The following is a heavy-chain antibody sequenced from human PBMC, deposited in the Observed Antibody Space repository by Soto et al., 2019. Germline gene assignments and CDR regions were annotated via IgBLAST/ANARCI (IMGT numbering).Heavy chain of an antibody. CDR2: TVRSLYPI. V-gene: IGHV3-11*01. CDR1: GFSFSDYY. CDR3: ASDNRSFWNGYYRRYDYYGMDV. Sequence: HVQRVEAGGGLVEPGGSLRLSCAASGFSFSDYYVNWIRQAPGKGLAWISYTVRSLYPIYYADSVKGRFSISRDSAKNSVCLQMNSLRVDDTAVYYCASDNRSFWNGYYRRYDYYGMDVWGRGTTVIVSS. D-gene: IGHD3-3*01. J-gene: IGHJ6*02.